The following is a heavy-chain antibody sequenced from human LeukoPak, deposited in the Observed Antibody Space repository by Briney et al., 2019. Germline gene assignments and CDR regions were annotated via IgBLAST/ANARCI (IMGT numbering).Heavy chain of an antibody. J-gene: IGHJ5*02. V-gene: IGHV1-8*01. CDR1: GYTFTSYD. Sequence: ASVKVSCKASGYTFTSYDITWVRQTPGKGLEWMGWMNPNSGNTGYAQTFQGRVTMTRNTSISTAYMELSRLRSEDTAVYYCGRGEYNCFDPWGEGTLVTVSS. CDR2: MNPNSGNT. CDR3: GRGEYNCFDP. D-gene: IGHD6-6*01.